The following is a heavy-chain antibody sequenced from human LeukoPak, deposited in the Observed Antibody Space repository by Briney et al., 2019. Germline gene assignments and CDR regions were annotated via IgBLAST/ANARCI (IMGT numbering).Heavy chain of an antibody. V-gene: IGHV1-69*13. Sequence: SVKVSCKASGGTFSSYSISWVRQAPGQGLEWMGGIIPIFDTADYAQKFQGRVTITADESTSTAYMELSSLRSEDTAVFYRARISLGAIWGYYYGMDVWGQGTTVTVSS. J-gene: IGHJ6*02. CDR3: ARISLGAIWGYYYGMDV. CDR1: GGTFSSYS. CDR2: IIPIFDTA. D-gene: IGHD1-26*01.